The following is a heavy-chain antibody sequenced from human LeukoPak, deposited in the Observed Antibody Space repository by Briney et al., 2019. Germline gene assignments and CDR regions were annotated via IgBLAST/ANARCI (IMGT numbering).Heavy chain of an antibody. J-gene: IGHJ3*02. CDR2: VKSVAEGGAS. Sequence: GGSLRLSCVFPSLIFSHAWMNWVRQAPGKGLEWVGRVKSVAEGGASEYGTPVKGRFAISRDDSKKTVYLQMHNLSTEDTALYYCTKNTGDFDIWGQGTMVIVSS. CDR3: TKNTGDFDI. D-gene: IGHD4-17*01. V-gene: IGHV3-15*07. CDR1: SLIFSHAW.